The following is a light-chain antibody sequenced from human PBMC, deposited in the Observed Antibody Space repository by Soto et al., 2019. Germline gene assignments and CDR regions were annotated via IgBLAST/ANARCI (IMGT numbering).Light chain of an antibody. V-gene: IGLV2-23*02. J-gene: IGLJ2*01. CDR2: EDS. CDR1: SSDVGGYNL. Sequence: QSALTQPASVSGSPGQSITISCTGTSSDVGGYNLVSWYQHHPGKAPKLIIYEDSYQPSGVSNRFSGSKSGNTASLTISGLQAVDEADYYCCSYAGSNSFVVFGGGTKLTVL. CDR3: CSYAGSNSFVV.